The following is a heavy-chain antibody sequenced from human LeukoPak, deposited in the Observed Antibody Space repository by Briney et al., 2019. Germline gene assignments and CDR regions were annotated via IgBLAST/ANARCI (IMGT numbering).Heavy chain of an antibody. J-gene: IGHJ4*02. CDR3: ARLSVGIFHTLLFDY. D-gene: IGHD2-15*01. CDR1: GGSFSEYY. CDR2: INHGGIP. Sequence: SETLSLTCAVYGGSFSEYYWNWIRQSAGKGLEWIGEINHGGIPKYNPSLKSRVIISLDTSKRQFSLKLSSVTAADTAVYYCARLSVGIFHTLLFDYWRQGTLVTVSS. V-gene: IGHV4-34*01.